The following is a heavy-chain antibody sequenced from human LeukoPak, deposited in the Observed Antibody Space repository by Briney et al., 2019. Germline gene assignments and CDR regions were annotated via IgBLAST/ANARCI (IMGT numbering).Heavy chain of an antibody. V-gene: IGHV4-4*09. CDR1: GGSISSYY. Sequence: SETLSLICTVSGGSISSYYWRWIRQPPGKGLEWVGYIYTGGSTNNNPSVKSRVTISVDTSKNQFSLKLSSVTAADTAVYYCATRESGSYRGGDAFDIWGQGTMVTVSS. CDR3: ATRESGSYRGGDAFDI. J-gene: IGHJ3*02. D-gene: IGHD1-26*01. CDR2: IYTGGST.